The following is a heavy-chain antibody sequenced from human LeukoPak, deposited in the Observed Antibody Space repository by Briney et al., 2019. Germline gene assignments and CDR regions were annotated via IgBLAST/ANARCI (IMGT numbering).Heavy chain of an antibody. J-gene: IGHJ3*02. D-gene: IGHD6-13*01. CDR3: ARALQPGVYAFDI. V-gene: IGHV4-59*01. CDR2: IYYSGSA. CDR1: GVSISSYY. Sequence: SETLSLTCTVSGVSISSYYWTWIRQPPGEGLEWIGYIYYSGSANYNPSLKSRVTISVDTSKNQFSLKLSSVTAADTAVYYCARALQPGVYAFDIWGQGTMVTVSS.